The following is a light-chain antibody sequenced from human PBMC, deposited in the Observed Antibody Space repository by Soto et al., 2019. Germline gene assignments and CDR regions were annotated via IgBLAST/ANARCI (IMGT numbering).Light chain of an antibody. CDR2: YVN. V-gene: IGLV2-8*01. CDR1: SSDLGGYNY. CDR3: SSYAGSNNFVV. Sequence: QSVLTQPPSASGSPGQSVTISCTGTSSDLGGYNYVSWYQHNPCKAPKLMIYYVNKRPSWVPDRFSGSKSGNTASLTVSGLQDEDEADYYCSSYAGSNNFVVFGGGTKVTVL. J-gene: IGLJ2*01.